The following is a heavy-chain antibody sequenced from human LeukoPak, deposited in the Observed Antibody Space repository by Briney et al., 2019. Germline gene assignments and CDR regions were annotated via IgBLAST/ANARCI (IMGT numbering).Heavy chain of an antibody. CDR2: IYHSGST. V-gene: IGHV4-39*01. CDR1: GGSISSGPYY. Sequence: PSETLSLTCTVSGGSISSGPYYWGWIRQPPGKGLEWIGSIYHSGSTFYDPSLKSRVTVSIDTSKNQFSLRLNSMTSADTAVYFCARGPDYSSSYAANWFDPWGQGTLVTVSS. J-gene: IGHJ5*02. D-gene: IGHD6-13*01. CDR3: ARGPDYSSSYAANWFDP.